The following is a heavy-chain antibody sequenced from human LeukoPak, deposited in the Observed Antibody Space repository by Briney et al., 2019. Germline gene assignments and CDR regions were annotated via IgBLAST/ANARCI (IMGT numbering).Heavy chain of an antibody. D-gene: IGHD2-15*01. CDR3: ARGFSGPATPYFDY. CDR2: ISAYNGNT. CDR1: GYTFTSYS. V-gene: IGHV1-18*01. J-gene: IGHJ4*02. Sequence: GASVKVSCKASGYTFTSYSITWVRQAPGQGLEWMGWISAYNGNTNYAQKVQGRVTITADKSTSTAYMELSSLRSEDTAVYFCARGFSGPATPYFDYWGQGTLVTVSS.